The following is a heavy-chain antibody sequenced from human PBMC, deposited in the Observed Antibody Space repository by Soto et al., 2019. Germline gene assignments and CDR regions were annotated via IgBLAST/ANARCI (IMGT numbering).Heavy chain of an antibody. Sequence: GGSLRLSCAASGFTFSSYGMHWVRQAPGKGLEWVAVIWYDGSNKYYADSVKGRFIISRDNSKNTLYLQMNSLRAEDTAVYYCARPPSPGLGYYYYMDVWGKGTTVTVSS. J-gene: IGHJ6*03. CDR3: ARPPSPGLGYYYYMDV. V-gene: IGHV3-33*01. CDR1: GFTFSSYG. CDR2: IWYDGSNK.